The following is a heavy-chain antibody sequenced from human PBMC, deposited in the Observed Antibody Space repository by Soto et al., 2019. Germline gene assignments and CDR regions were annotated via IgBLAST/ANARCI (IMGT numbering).Heavy chain of an antibody. J-gene: IGHJ4*02. CDR3: ARDGGFGELKY. Sequence: QVQLVQSGAELKKPGSSVKVSCKSSGDTFSGYPINWVRQAPGEGLEWMGRIIPVVGTTNDAQRFEGRVTFTADESTNTAYMELRGLLSEDTAVYYCARDGGFGELKYWGPGTRVTVSS. CDR2: IIPVVGTT. CDR1: GDTFSGYP. D-gene: IGHD3-10*01. V-gene: IGHV1-69*18.